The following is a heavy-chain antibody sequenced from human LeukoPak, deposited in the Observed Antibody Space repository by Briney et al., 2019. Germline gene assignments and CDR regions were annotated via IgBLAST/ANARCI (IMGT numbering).Heavy chain of an antibody. CDR2: INPNSGGT. Sequence: ASVKVSCKASGYTFTGYYMHWVRQAPGQGLEWLGWINPNSGGTNYAQKFQGRVTMTRDTSISTAYMELSRLRSDDTAVYYCARLVITFGGVIVPGDYWGQGTLVTVSS. D-gene: IGHD3-16*02. CDR3: ARLVITFGGVIVPGDY. CDR1: GYTFTGYY. J-gene: IGHJ4*02. V-gene: IGHV1-2*02.